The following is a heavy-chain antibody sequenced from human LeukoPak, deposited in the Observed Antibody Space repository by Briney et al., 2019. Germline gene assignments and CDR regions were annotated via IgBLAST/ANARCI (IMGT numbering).Heavy chain of an antibody. V-gene: IGHV4-39*01. CDR2: IYFSGST. Sequence: SETLSLTCTVSGGSMSGRTDYWVWIRQPPGKPLEWIGSIYFSGSTHYSPSLKSRLTISVDTPKKQFSLRLTSVTAEDTAVYYCASPWGYGSGIWGQGTLVTVSS. CDR3: ASPWGYGSGI. D-gene: IGHD3-10*01. CDR1: GGSMSGRTDY. J-gene: IGHJ4*02.